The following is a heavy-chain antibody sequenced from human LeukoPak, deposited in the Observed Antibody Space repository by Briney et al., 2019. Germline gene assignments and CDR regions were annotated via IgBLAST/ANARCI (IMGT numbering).Heavy chain of an antibody. CDR2: IWYDGSNK. D-gene: IGHD5-18*01. J-gene: IGHJ4*02. V-gene: IGHV3-33*01. CDR3: AREARWLDTYYFDY. CDR1: GFTFGSYG. Sequence: GGSLRLSCAASGFTFGSYGMHWVRQAPGKGLEWVAVIWYDGSNKYYADSVKGRFTISRDNSKNTLYLQMNSLRAEDTAVYYCAREARWLDTYYFDYWGQGTLVTVSS.